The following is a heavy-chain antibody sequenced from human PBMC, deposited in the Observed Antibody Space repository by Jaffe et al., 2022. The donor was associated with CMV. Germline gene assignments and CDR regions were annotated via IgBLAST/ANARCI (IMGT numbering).Heavy chain of an antibody. Sequence: QVQLVQSGAEVKKPGASVKVSCKASGYTFTSYAMHWVRQAPGQRLEWMGWINAGNGNTKYSQKFQGRVTITRDTSASTAYMELSSLRSEDTAVYYCARARGLWEEDAFDIWGQGTMVTVSS. V-gene: IGHV1-3*01. J-gene: IGHJ3*02. CDR1: GYTFTSYA. CDR3: ARARGLWEEDAFDI. CDR2: INAGNGNT. D-gene: IGHD1-26*01.